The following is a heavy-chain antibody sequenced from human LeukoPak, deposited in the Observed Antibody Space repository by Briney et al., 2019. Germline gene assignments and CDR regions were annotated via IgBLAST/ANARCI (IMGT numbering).Heavy chain of an antibody. Sequence: GGSLRLSCAASGFAFSSYAMNWVRQAPGKGLQWVSAISGSGGSTYYADSVKGRFTISRDNAKKSLSLEMNSLRAEDTAVYYCARDHGSGSTDYFDSWGQGTLVTVSA. CDR3: ARDHGSGSTDYFDS. CDR1: GFAFSSYA. J-gene: IGHJ4*02. CDR2: ISGSGGST. V-gene: IGHV3-23*01. D-gene: IGHD2-15*01.